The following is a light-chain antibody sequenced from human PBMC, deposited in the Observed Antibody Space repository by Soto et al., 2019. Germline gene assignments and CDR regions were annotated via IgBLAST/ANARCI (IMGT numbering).Light chain of an antibody. CDR3: QQFGGSPPAFT. J-gene: IGKJ2*01. CDR1: QSVSSWY. CDR2: GAS. V-gene: IGKV3-20*01. Sequence: ESMLTQSPGTLSLSPGERATLSCKTSQSVSSWYLTWYQQKPGQAPRLLIYGASIRATGIPDRFSGSGSGTDFTLTISRLEPEDSGVYYCQQFGGSPPAFTFGQGTKLEI.